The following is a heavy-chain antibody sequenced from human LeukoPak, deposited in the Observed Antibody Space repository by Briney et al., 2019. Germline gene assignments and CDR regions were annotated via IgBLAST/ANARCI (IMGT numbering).Heavy chain of an antibody. D-gene: IGHD3-9*01. J-gene: IGHJ4*02. CDR1: GGSISSSRYY. CDR3: ARWGDYDILTGYYVFDY. V-gene: IGHV4-39*01. CDR2: IYYSGST. Sequence: SETLSLTCTVSGGSISSSRYYWGWIRQPPGKGLEWIGRIYYSGSTYYNPSLKSRVTISVDTSKNQFSLKLSSVTAADTAVYYCARWGDYDILTGYYVFDYWGQGTLVTVSS.